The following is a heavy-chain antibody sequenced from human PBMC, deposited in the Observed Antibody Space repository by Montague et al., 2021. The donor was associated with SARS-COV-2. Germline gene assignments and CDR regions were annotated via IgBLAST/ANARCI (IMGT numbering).Heavy chain of an antibody. D-gene: IGHD5-12*01. V-gene: IGHV4-39*01. CDR2: IYYSGST. J-gene: IGHJ4*02. CDR3: ARHGWGWLRLLRPFDY. Sequence: TLSLTCTVSGGSISSSTHYWGWIRQPPGKGLEWIGSIYYSGSTYYNPSLKSRVTISVDTSKNQFSLKLSSVTAADTAVYYCARHGWGWLRLLRPFDYWGQGTLVTVSS. CDR1: GGSISSSTHY.